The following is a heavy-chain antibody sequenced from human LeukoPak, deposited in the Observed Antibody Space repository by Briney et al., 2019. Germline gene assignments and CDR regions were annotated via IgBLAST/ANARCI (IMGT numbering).Heavy chain of an antibody. CDR3: AKAGGRDYVYNPRGFDY. CDR2: IRGSGGST. Sequence: GGSLRLSCAASGFTFSSYAMSWFGQAPGKGLEGVSAIRGSGGSTYYADSVKGRFTISRDNSKNTLYLQLNSLRDEDTAVSYCAKAGGRDYVYNPRGFDYWGQGTLVTVSS. V-gene: IGHV3-23*01. CDR1: GFTFSSYA. D-gene: IGHD3-10*02. J-gene: IGHJ4*02.